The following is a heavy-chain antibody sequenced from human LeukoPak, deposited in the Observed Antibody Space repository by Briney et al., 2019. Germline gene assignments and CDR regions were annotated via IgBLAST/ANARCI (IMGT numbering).Heavy chain of an antibody. D-gene: IGHD3-10*02. CDR2: ISYDGSNK. CDR1: GFTFSSYA. CDR3: ARVVVRGISFLYFDY. V-gene: IGHV3-30*14. J-gene: IGHJ4*02. Sequence: GRSLRLSCAASGFTFSSYAMHWVRQAPGKGLEWVAVISYDGSNKYYADSVKGRFTISRDNSKNTLYLQMNSLRAEDTAVYYCARVVVRGISFLYFDYWGQGTLVTVSS.